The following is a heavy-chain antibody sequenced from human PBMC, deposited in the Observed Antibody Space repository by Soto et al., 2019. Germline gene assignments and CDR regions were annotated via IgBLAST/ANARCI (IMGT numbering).Heavy chain of an antibody. D-gene: IGHD4-17*01. Sequence: GGSLSLSCEASGCTIENHVLTWVRQAPGKGLEWVSYISDSGNSKYYAESVKGRFPTSRDNSEQTLHLQMTSLTVDDTAIYFCAKVLRREYSDSLTDAFDFWGQGAMVTVPS. CDR2: ISDSGNSK. J-gene: IGHJ3*01. CDR1: GCTIENHV. CDR3: AKVLRREYSDSLTDAFDF. V-gene: IGHV3-23*01.